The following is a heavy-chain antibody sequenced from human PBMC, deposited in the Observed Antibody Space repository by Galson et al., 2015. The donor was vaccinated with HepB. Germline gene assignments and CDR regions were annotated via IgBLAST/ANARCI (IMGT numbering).Heavy chain of an antibody. Sequence: SLRLSCAASGFTFSSYEMNRVRQAPGKGLEWVSYISSSGSTIYYADSVKGRFTISRDNAKNSLYLQMNSLRAEDTAVYYCASSSGWAGWFDPWGQGTLVTVSP. CDR2: ISSSGSTI. V-gene: IGHV3-48*03. D-gene: IGHD6-19*01. J-gene: IGHJ5*02. CDR1: GFTFSSYE. CDR3: ASSSGWAGWFDP.